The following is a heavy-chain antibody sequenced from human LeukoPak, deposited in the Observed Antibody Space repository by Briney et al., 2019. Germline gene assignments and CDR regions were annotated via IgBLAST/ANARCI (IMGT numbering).Heavy chain of an antibody. CDR2: ISAYNGNT. J-gene: IGHJ6*02. CDR1: GYTFTSYG. Sequence: GASVKVSCKASGYTFTSYGISWVRQAPGQGLEWVGWISAYNGNTNYAQKLQGRVTMTTDTSTSTAYMELRSLRSDDTAVYYCARDCGGDCYSYYYYGMDVWGQGTTVTVSS. CDR3: ARDCGGDCYSYYYYGMDV. D-gene: IGHD2-21*02. V-gene: IGHV1-18*01.